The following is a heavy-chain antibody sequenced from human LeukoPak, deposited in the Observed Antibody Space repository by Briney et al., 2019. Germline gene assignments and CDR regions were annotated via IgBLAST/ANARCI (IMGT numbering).Heavy chain of an antibody. V-gene: IGHV3-33*01. CDR2: IWYDGSNK. J-gene: IGHJ5*02. Sequence: GGSLRLSCAASGFTFSSYGMHWVRQAPGKGLEWVAVIWYDGSNKYYADSVKGRFTISRDNSKNTLYLQMNSLRAEDTAVYYCARDRGIVGATAIDPWGQGTLVTVSS. CDR3: ARDRGIVGATAIDP. D-gene: IGHD1-26*01. CDR1: GFTFSSYG.